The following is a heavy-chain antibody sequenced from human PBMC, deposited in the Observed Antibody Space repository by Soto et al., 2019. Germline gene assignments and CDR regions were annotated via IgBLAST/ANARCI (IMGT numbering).Heavy chain of an antibody. CDR2: IYYSGST. V-gene: IGHV4-59*01. Sequence: SETLSLTCTVSGGSISSYYWSWIRQPPGKGLEWIGYIYYSGSTNYNPSLKSRVTISVDTSKNQFSLKLSSVTAADTAVYYCARSARDPYDSSGYYTDYFDYWGQGTLVTVSS. CDR3: ARSARDPYDSSGYYTDYFDY. CDR1: GGSISSYY. J-gene: IGHJ4*02. D-gene: IGHD3-22*01.